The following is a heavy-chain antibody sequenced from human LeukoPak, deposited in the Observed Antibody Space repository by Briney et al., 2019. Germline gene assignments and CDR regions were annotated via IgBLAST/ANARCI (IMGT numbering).Heavy chain of an antibody. CDR1: GFTFRDYY. Sequence: PGGSLRLSCAASGFTFRDYYMSWIRQAPGKGLEWVSYISSSGSTIYYADSVKGRFTISRDNAKNSLYLQMNSLRAEDTAVYYCARGPPDCSSTSCPRWGWFDPWGQGTLVTVSS. V-gene: IGHV3-11*01. D-gene: IGHD2-2*01. CDR3: ARGPPDCSSTSCPRWGWFDP. J-gene: IGHJ5*02. CDR2: ISSSGSTI.